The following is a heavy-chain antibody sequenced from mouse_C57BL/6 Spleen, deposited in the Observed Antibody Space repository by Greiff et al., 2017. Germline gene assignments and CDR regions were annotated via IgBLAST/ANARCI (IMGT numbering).Heavy chain of an antibody. CDR3: ARRDREEYYYAMDY. V-gene: IGHV1-50*01. Sequence: QVQLQQPGAELVKPGASVKLSCKASGYTFTSYWMQWVKQRPGQGLEWIGEIDPSDSYTNYNQKFKGKATLTVDTSSSTAYMQLSSLTSEDSAVYYCARRDREEYYYAMDYWGQGTSVTVSS. J-gene: IGHJ4*01. CDR2: IDPSDSYT. CDR1: GYTFTSYW. D-gene: IGHD3-3*01.